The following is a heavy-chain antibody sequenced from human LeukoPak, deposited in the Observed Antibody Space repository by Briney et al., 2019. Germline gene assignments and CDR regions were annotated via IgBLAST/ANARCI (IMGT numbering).Heavy chain of an antibody. J-gene: IGHJ5*02. CDR2: ISKNGKTI. V-gene: IGHV3-11*01. D-gene: IGHD2-21*01. CDR3: ATTGLLGDIP. Sequence: PGGSLRLSCAASGFTFSDYYMSWIRQAPGKGLEWLSYISKNGKTIYYADSVKGRFTISRDNAKKSVYLQMNNLRAEDTAVYYCATTGLLGDIPWGQGTLVTVSS. CDR1: GFTFSDYY.